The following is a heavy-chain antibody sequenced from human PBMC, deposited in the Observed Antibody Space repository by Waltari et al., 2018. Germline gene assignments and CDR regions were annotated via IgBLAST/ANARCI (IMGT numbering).Heavy chain of an antibody. CDR3: ARDRVGATHLDAFDI. CDR2: IVSSSGER. J-gene: IGHJ3*02. V-gene: IGHV3-21*01. Sequence: EVQLVESGGGLVQPGGSLRLSCAASGFTFSIYSMKWLRTAPGKGLEWVTSIVSSSGERYYADSVKGRFTISRDNAKNSLYLQMNSLRAEDTAVYYWARDRVGATHLDAFDIWGQGTMVTVSS. CDR1: GFTFSIYS. D-gene: IGHD1-26*01.